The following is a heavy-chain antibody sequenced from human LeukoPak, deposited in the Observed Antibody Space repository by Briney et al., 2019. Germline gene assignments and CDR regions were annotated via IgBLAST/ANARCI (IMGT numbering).Heavy chain of an antibody. V-gene: IGHV1-2*06. J-gene: IGHJ3*02. D-gene: IGHD3-22*01. CDR2: INLNCGGT. CDR3: GRPRATIVVNDACNI. CDR1: GGTFSTYA. Sequence: ASVKVSCKASGGTFSTYAFNWVGQAPGQGLEWMGRINLNCGGTTYAQTFQGRFTMTRDTSIGMAYLELSSLKFGDTAVLYVGRPRATIVVNDACNIWGQGTMVSVPS.